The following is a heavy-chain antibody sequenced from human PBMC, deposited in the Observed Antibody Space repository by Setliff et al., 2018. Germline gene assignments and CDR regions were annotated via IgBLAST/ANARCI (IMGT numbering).Heavy chain of an antibody. CDR2: INWDGRSI. Sequence: LRLSCAASGFTFKNNGMNWVRQAPGKGLEWVSGINWDGRSIGYADSVKGRFTISRDNAKNSLYLQMNSLRAEDTAVYYCATTPQSDYYYRHDGYFDYWGQGTLVTVSS. V-gene: IGHV3-20*04. CDR3: ATTPQSDYYYRHDGYFDY. J-gene: IGHJ4*02. D-gene: IGHD3-3*01. CDR1: GFTFKNNG.